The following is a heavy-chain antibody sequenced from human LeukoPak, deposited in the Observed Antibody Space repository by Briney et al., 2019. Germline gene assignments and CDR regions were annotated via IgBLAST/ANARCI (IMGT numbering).Heavy chain of an antibody. V-gene: IGHV4-61*02. Sequence: KPSETLSLTCTVSGGSISSGSYYWSWIRQPAGKGLEWIGRIYTSGSTNYNPSLKSRVTISVDTSKNQFSLKLSSVTAADTAVYYCATGGYLTLFDYWGQGTLVTVSP. J-gene: IGHJ4*02. CDR2: IYTSGST. D-gene: IGHD3-16*01. CDR3: ATGGYLTLFDY. CDR1: GGSISSGSYY.